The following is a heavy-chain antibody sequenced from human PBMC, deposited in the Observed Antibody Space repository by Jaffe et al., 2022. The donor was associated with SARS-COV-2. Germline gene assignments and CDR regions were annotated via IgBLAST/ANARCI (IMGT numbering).Heavy chain of an antibody. CDR2: IYWDDDK. Sequence: QITLKESGPTLVKPTQTLTLTCTFSGFSLSTSGVGVGWIRQPPGKALEWLALIYWDDDKRYSPSLKSRLTITKDTSKNQVVLTMTNMDPVDTATYYCARWQQLVRGGGIAVADPSYYFDYWGQGTLVTVSS. CDR3: ARWQQLVRGGGIAVADPSYYFDY. CDR1: GFSLSTSGVG. J-gene: IGHJ4*02. D-gene: IGHD6-19*01. V-gene: IGHV2-5*02.